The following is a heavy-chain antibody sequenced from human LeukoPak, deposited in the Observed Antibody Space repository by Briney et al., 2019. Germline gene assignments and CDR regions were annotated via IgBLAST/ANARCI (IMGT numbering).Heavy chain of an antibody. CDR3: ARVAAEVVGVPGAIGFGWLRRDYYYMDV. J-gene: IGHJ6*03. D-gene: IGHD2-2*02. CDR2: INPNSGGT. V-gene: IGHV1-2*02. Sequence: ASVKVSCKASGYTFTSYYMHWMRQAPGQGLEWMGWINPNSGGTNYAQKFQGRVTMTRDTSISTAYMELSSLRSEDTAVYYCARVAAEVVGVPGAIGFGWLRRDYYYMDVWGKGTTVTVSS. CDR1: GYTFTSYY.